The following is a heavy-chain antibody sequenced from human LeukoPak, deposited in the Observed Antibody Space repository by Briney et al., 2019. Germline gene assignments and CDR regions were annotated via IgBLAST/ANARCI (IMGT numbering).Heavy chain of an antibody. CDR1: GGSISSGSYY. CDR3: ARGAWDYDSSGTPGYYMDV. Sequence: SETLSLTCTVSGGSISSGSYYWSWIRQPAGKGLEWIGRIYTSGSTNYNPSLKSRVTISLDTSKNQFSLKLSSVTAADTAVYYCARGAWDYDSSGTPGYYMDVWGKGTTVTISS. V-gene: IGHV4-61*02. D-gene: IGHD3-22*01. CDR2: IYTSGST. J-gene: IGHJ6*03.